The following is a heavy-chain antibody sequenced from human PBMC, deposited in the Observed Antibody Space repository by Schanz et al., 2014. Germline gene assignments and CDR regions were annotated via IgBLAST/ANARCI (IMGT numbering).Heavy chain of an antibody. J-gene: IGHJ3*01. D-gene: IGHD5-12*01. Sequence: HLVESGGGLIQPGGSLRLSCAASGFTVSDNYMTWVRQAPGKGLEWVSVIYSGGSTYYADSVKGRFTISRDSSKNTLFLQMNSLRAEDTAVYFCARDGGRDGYNLAFDVWGQGTLVTVSS. CDR2: IYSGGST. CDR1: GFTVSDNY. V-gene: IGHV3-53*01. CDR3: ARDGGRDGYNLAFDV.